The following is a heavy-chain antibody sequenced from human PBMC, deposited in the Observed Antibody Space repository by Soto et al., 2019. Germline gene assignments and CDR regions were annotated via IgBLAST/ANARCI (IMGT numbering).Heavy chain of an antibody. CDR2: IYHSGGT. CDR1: GGSVSSSNW. V-gene: IGHV4-4*02. CDR3: ATAAAGTDYYYGMDV. D-gene: IGHD6-13*01. J-gene: IGHJ6*02. Sequence: LSDTLSLTCAVSGGSVSSSNWWSWVRAPPGKGLEWIGEIYHSGGTNYNPSLKSRVTISVDKSKNQFSLKLSSVTAADTAVYYCATAAAGTDYYYGMDVWGQGTTVTVS.